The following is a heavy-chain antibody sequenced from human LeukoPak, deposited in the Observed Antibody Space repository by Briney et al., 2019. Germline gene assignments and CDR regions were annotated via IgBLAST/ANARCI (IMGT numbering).Heavy chain of an antibody. V-gene: IGHV3-23*01. J-gene: IGHJ3*02. CDR1: GFTFSSYA. CDR2: ISGSGGST. CDR3: AKDPLFVGYYDSSGYSMQAFDI. D-gene: IGHD3-22*01. Sequence: PGGSLRLSCAASGFTFSSYAMSWVRQAPGKGLEGVSAISGSGGSTYYADSVKGRFTISRDNSKNTLYLQMNSLRAEDTAVYYCAKDPLFVGYYDSSGYSMQAFDIWGQGTMVTVSS.